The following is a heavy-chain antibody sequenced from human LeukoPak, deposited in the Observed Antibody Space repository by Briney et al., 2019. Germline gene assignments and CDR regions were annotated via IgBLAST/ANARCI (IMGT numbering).Heavy chain of an antibody. V-gene: IGHV3-23*01. CDR2: ISDSGDST. J-gene: IGHJ5*02. Sequence: GGSLRLSCAASGFTFTNYALHWVRQAPGKGLEWVAAISDSGDSTYYVDSVRGRFTISRDNSKNTLYLQMNSLRVEDTAIYSCARDIRGSGNYGWFDPWGQGTLVTVSS. CDR1: GFTFTNYA. D-gene: IGHD3-10*01. CDR3: ARDIRGSGNYGWFDP.